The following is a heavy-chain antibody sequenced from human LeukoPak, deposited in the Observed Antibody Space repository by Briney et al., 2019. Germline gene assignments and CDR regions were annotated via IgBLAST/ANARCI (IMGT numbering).Heavy chain of an antibody. CDR1: GGSINSRSYY. CDR3: ARSYDSSGYYYWGYYFDY. V-gene: IGHV4-39*01. J-gene: IGHJ4*02. Sequence: KTSETLSLTCTVSGGSINSRSYYWGWVRQPPGRGLEWLGSIYYSGSTYYNPSLKSRVTISVDTSKNQFSLKLSSVTAADTAVYYCARSYDSSGYYYWGYYFDYWGQGTLVTVSS. CDR2: IYYSGST. D-gene: IGHD3-22*01.